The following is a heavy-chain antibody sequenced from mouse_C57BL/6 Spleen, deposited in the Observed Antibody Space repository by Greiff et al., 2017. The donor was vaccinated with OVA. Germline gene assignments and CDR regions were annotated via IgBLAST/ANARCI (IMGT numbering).Heavy chain of an antibody. Sequence: VKLQESGAELVRPGASVTLSCKASGYTFTDYEMHWVKQTPVHGLEWIGAIDPETGGTAYNQKFKGKATLTADKSSSTAYMELRSLTSEDSAVYYCTKSGYAMDYWGQGTSVTVSS. CDR1: GYTFTDYE. CDR2: IDPETGGT. CDR3: TKSGYAMDY. J-gene: IGHJ4*01. V-gene: IGHV1-15*01.